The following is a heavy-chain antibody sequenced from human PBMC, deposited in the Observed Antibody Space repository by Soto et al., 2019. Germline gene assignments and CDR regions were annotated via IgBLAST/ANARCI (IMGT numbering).Heavy chain of an antibody. J-gene: IGHJ4*02. Sequence: EVQLVESGGGLVQPGGSLRLSCVASGFTIYRNDMIWVRQAPGKGLEWVAHIHADGSTYYADSVKGRFTISKDNSKNTLYFQMNSLRSEDTALYYCAAYGPNSGDGYWGQGTLVTVSS. CDR1: GFTIYRND. CDR3: AAYGPNSGDGY. D-gene: IGHD4-17*01. V-gene: IGHV3-66*01. CDR2: IHADGST.